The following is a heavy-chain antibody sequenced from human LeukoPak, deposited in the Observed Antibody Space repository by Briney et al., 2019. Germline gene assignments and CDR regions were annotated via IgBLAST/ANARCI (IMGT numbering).Heavy chain of an antibody. CDR3: ARGDFSDYGDYVDAFDI. V-gene: IGHV3-7*01. J-gene: IGHJ3*02. D-gene: IGHD4-17*01. CDR1: GFTFNNYW. Sequence: GGSLRLSCAASGFTFNNYWMSWVRQVPGKGLQWVANIKQDGSAKFYVDSVKGRFTISRDNTKNSLYLRMNSLRVEDTAVYYCARGDFSDYGDYVDAFDIWGQGTMVTVSS. CDR2: IKQDGSAK.